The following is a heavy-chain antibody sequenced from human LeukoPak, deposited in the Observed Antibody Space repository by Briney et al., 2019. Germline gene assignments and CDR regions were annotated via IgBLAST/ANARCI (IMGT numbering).Heavy chain of an antibody. CDR2: IYYSGRT. CDR1: GGSISSSYY. Sequence: SETLSLTCTVTGGSISSSYYWGWIRPPPGKGVECSRTIYYSGRTYYNPSPKSRVTISVDTSKNQSSLKLSYVTAADTAVYYCARRPYYYDSSVPRWAFDIWGQGTMVTVSS. CDR3: ARRPYYYDSSVPRWAFDI. J-gene: IGHJ3*02. D-gene: IGHD3-22*01. V-gene: IGHV4-39*01.